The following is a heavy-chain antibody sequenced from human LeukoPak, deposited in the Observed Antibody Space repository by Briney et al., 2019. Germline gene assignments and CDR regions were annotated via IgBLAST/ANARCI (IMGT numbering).Heavy chain of an antibody. CDR3: ARNSAVATSLSWFDP. CDR2: AYYSGST. Sequence: SETLSLTCSVFDGSISNYYWSWIRQPPGKGLEWIGYAYYSGSTTYNPSLESRVTISVDTSKNQFSLKLTAVTAADTAVYYCARNSAVATSLSWFDPWGQGTLVTVSS. J-gene: IGHJ5*02. D-gene: IGHD6-19*01. V-gene: IGHV4-59*08. CDR1: DGSISNYY.